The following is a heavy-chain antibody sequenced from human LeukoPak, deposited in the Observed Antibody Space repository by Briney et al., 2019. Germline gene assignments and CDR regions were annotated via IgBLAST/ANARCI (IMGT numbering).Heavy chain of an antibody. J-gene: IGHJ4*02. Sequence: PGGSLRLSCAASGFTFSSYGMHWVRQAPGKGLEWVAVISYDGSNKYYADSVKGRFTISRDNSKNTLYLQMNSLRAEDTAVYYCAKDWPTDYWGQGTLVTVSS. CDR3: AKDWPTDY. CDR1: GFTFSSYG. CDR2: ISYDGSNK. V-gene: IGHV3-30*18.